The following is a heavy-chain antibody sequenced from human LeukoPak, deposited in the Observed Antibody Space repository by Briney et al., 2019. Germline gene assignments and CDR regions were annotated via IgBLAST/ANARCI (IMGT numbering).Heavy chain of an antibody. V-gene: IGHV1-2*02. D-gene: IGHD1-14*01. CDR3: VREGITKAFDL. CDR1: GFTFTDYY. Sequence: SVKVSCKASGFTFTDYYMHWVRLAPGQGLEWMGYINPHSGVTSFPQKFRGRVTLTTDTSISAAYMELSSLISDDTAMYYCVREGITKAFDLWGQGALVTVSS. CDR2: INPHSGVT. J-gene: IGHJ4*02.